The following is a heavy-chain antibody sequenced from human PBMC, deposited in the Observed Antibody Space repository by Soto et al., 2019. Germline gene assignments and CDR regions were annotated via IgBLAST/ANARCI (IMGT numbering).Heavy chain of an antibody. J-gene: IGHJ4*02. Sequence: GGSLRLSCAASGFTFDDYAMHWVRQAPGKGLEWVSGISWNSGSIGYADSVKGRFTISRDNPKNPLYRQMNSLRAEDTALYYCAKSPYDILYYFDYWGQGTLVTVSS. D-gene: IGHD3-9*01. CDR2: ISWNSGSI. CDR1: GFTFDDYA. CDR3: AKSPYDILYYFDY. V-gene: IGHV3-9*01.